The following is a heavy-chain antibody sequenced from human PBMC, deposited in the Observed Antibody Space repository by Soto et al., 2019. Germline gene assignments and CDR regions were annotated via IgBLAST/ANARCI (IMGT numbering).Heavy chain of an antibody. J-gene: IGHJ5*02. CDR1: GYTFTSYD. Sequence: QVQLVQSGAEVKKPGASVKVSCKASGYTFTSYDINWVRQATGQGLEWMGWMNPNSGNTGYAQKFQGRVTMTRNTSISTAYMELSSLRSEDTXVXYCARXXYYYGSGSYTRRWFDPWGQGTLVTVSS. D-gene: IGHD3-10*01. CDR2: MNPNSGNT. V-gene: IGHV1-8*01. CDR3: ARXXYYYGSGSYTRRWFDP.